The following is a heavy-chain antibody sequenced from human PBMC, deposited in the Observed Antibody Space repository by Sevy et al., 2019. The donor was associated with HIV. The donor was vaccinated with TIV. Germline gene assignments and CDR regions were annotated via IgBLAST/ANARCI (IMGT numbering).Heavy chain of an antibody. Sequence: GESLKISCKGSGYSFTSYWIGWVRQMPGKGLEWVGIIYPGDSDTRYSPPFKGQVTISADKPINTAYLQWSSLKASDTAMYYCARQDPTYYYGMDVWGQGTTVTVSS. D-gene: IGHD1-1*01. CDR3: ARQDPTYYYGMDV. CDR2: IYPGDSDT. CDR1: GYSFTSYW. V-gene: IGHV5-51*01. J-gene: IGHJ6*02.